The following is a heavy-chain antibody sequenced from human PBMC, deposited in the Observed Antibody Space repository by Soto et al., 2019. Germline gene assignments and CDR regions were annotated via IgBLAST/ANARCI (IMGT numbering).Heavy chain of an antibody. V-gene: IGHV1-2*04. CDR3: ARGGAGYKFDWFAP. D-gene: IGHD1-20*01. Sequence: ASVKVSCKASGYTFTGYYMHWVRQAPGQGLEWMGWINPNSGGTNYAQKFQGWVTMTRDTSISTAYMELSRLRSDDTAVYYCARGGAGYKFDWFAPWGQGTLVTVSS. J-gene: IGHJ5*02. CDR1: GYTFTGYY. CDR2: INPNSGGT.